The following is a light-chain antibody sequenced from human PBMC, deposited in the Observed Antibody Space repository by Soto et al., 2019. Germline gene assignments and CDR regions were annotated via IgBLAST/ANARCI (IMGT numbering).Light chain of an antibody. CDR2: EVT. V-gene: IGLV2-14*01. J-gene: IGLJ2*01. CDR1: SSDVGGYNC. Sequence: QSALTQPRSVSGSPGQSVTISCTGTSSDVGGYNCVSWYQQHPGKAPKLMIYEVTNRPSGISNRFSASKSGNTASLTISGLQAEDEADYYCSSYTKNRTVIFGGRTKLTVL. CDR3: SSYTKNRTVI.